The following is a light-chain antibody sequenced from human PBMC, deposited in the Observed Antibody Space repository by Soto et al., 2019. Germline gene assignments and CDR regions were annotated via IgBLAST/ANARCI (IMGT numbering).Light chain of an antibody. Sequence: QSALTQPASVSGSPGQSISISCTGTRSDVGAYNHVSWYQQHSGKAPKLIIYGVTNRPSGISSRFSGSKSGSTASLTISGLQLDDEADYYCSAYTRRGNYVFGTGTKVTVL. CDR2: GVT. V-gene: IGLV2-14*03. CDR3: SAYTRRGNYV. CDR1: RSDVGAYNH. J-gene: IGLJ1*01.